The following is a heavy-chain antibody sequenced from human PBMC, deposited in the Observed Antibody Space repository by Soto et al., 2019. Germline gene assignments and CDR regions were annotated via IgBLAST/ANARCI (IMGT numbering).Heavy chain of an antibody. D-gene: IGHD6-13*01. Sequence: QVQLVQSGAEVKKPGASVRVSCKASGYTFSRYGISWVRQAPGQGLEWMGWISGSNGNTKESEKLQGRVTLTTDTAANTAHMELRGLRSDDTAVYYCARASAYSTPWSFDNWGQGTLVTVSS. CDR3: ARASAYSTPWSFDN. CDR2: ISGSNGNT. CDR1: GYTFSRYG. V-gene: IGHV1-18*01. J-gene: IGHJ4*02.